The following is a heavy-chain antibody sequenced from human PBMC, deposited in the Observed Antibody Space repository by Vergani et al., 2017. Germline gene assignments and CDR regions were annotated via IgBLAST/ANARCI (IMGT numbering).Heavy chain of an antibody. Sequence: QLQLQESGPGLVKPSETLSLTCTVSGGSISSSSYYWSWIRQPPGKGLEWIGYIYYSGSTNYNPSLKSRVTISVDTSKNQFSLKLSSVTAADTAVYYCARQNAYYDILTGWRRRRSWFDPWGQGTLVTVSS. J-gene: IGHJ5*02. CDR2: IYYSGST. CDR1: GGSISSSSYY. CDR3: ARQNAYYDILTGWRRRRSWFDP. V-gene: IGHV4-61*05. D-gene: IGHD3-9*01.